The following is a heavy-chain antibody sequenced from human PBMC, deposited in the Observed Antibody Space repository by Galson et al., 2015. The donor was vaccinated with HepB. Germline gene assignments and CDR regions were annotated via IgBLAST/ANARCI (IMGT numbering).Heavy chain of an antibody. Sequence: SLRLSCAASGFSFNTFVMHWVRQAPGRGLEWVALIWSDGSSPYYGDSVRGRFTISRDNSKNMLYLQMNNLRVADTAIYYCARDVVDDIDNVDYSSAAGYWGQGTLVTVSS. D-gene: IGHD4-17*01. CDR1: GFSFNTFV. J-gene: IGHJ4*02. V-gene: IGHV3-33*01. CDR3: ARDVVDDIDNVDYSSAAGY. CDR2: IWSDGSSP.